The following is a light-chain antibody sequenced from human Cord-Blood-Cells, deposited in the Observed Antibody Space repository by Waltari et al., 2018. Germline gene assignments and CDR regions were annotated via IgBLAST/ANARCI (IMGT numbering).Light chain of an antibody. V-gene: IGLV2-14*01. Sequence: QSALTQPASVSGSPGQSLPISCTGTSSDVGGSNYVSWYQQHPGKSPKLMIHDVSNRPSGVSNRFSGSKSGNTASLTISGLQAEDEADYYCSSYTSSSTRVFGGGTKLTVL. J-gene: IGLJ3*02. CDR1: SSDVGGSNY. CDR2: DVS. CDR3: SSYTSSSTRV.